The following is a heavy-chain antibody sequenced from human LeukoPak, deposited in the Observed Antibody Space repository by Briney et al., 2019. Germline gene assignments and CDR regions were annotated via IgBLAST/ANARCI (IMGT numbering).Heavy chain of an antibody. D-gene: IGHD2-2*01. CDR3: AKLGTRLPVWYYFDY. V-gene: IGHV3-23*01. J-gene: IGHJ4*02. CDR2: ISGSGGST. CDR1: GFTFSSYA. Sequence: GGSLRPSCAASGFTFSSYAMSWVRQAPGKGLEWVSAISGSGGSTYYADSVKGRFTISRDNSKNTLYLQMNSLRAEDTAVYYCAKLGTRLPVWYYFDYWGQGTLVTVSS.